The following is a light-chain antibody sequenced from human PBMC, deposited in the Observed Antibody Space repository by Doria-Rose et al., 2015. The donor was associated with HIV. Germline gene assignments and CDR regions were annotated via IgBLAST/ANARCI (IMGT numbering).Light chain of an antibody. Sequence: EIVMTQSPDSLGMSLCERAMLNCKYHPSLLYHSNNYLAWYQQKPGQPPKWLIYWASTRQSGVPARFSGSGSGTDFTLTISSLEAEDVAVYYCQQYYDTPSFGPGTTVDIK. CDR2: WAS. CDR1: PSLLYHSNNY. V-gene: IGKV4-1*01. CDR3: QQYYDTPS. J-gene: IGKJ3*01.